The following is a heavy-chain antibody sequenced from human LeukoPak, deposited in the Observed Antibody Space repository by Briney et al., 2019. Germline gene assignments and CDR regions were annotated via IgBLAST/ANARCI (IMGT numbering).Heavy chain of an antibody. CDR3: VKHVGRSWSNNRFDP. D-gene: IGHD1-26*01. CDR2: VSRFGGTT. CDR1: GFTFDSYA. Sequence: GGSLRLSCAASGFTFDSYAMSWVRQAPGKGLEWVSAVSRFGGTTYYADSAKGRFTISRDNSNNTVYLQMNSLRVGDTALYYCVKHVGRSWSNNRFDPWGQGTLVTVS. J-gene: IGHJ5*02. V-gene: IGHV3-23*01.